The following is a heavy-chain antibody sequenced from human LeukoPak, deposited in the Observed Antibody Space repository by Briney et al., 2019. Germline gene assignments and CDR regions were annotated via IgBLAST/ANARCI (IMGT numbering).Heavy chain of an antibody. CDR1: GYTFTGNY. Sequence: ASVKVSCKASGYTFTGNYLHWVRQAPGQGLEWMAWINPHSGATNYAQKFQGRVTMTGDTSINTAYMEVTRLRSDDTAVYYCARDRAPRFDPVQWALDFWGQGTQVTVSS. J-gene: IGHJ4*02. D-gene: IGHD1-1*01. V-gene: IGHV1-2*02. CDR2: INPHSGAT. CDR3: ARDRAPRFDPVQWALDF.